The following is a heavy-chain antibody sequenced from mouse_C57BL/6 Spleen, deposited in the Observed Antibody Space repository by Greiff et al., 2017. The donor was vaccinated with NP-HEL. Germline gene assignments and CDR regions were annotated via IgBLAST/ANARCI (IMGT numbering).Heavy chain of an antibody. D-gene: IGHD4-1*01. CDR1: GFTFSDYG. J-gene: IGHJ2*01. V-gene: IGHV5-17*01. CDR3: ARGSKLGPYYFDY. Sequence: DVKLMESGGGLVKPGGSLKLSCAASGFTFSDYGMHWVRQAPEKGLEWVAYISSGSSTIYYADTVKGRFTISRDNAKNTLFLQMTSLRSEDTAMYYCARGSKLGPYYFDYWGQGTTLTVSS. CDR2: ISSGSSTI.